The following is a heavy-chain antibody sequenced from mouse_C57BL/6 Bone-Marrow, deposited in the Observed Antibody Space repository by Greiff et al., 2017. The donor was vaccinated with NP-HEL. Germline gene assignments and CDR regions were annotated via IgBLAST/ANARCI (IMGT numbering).Heavy chain of an antibody. Sequence: EVQGVESGGGLVQPKGSLKLSCAASGFSFTTYAMNWVRQAPGKGLEWVARIRSKSNNYATYYADSVKDRFTISRDDSESMLYLQMNNLKTEDTAMYYCVRHRPPFDVWGTGTTVTVSS. CDR3: VRHRPPFDV. CDR2: IRSKSNNYAT. V-gene: IGHV10-1*01. CDR1: GFSFTTYA. J-gene: IGHJ1*03.